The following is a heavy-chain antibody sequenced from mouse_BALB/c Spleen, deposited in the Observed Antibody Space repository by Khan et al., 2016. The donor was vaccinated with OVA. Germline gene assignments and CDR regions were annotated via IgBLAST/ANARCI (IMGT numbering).Heavy chain of an antibody. D-gene: IGHD2-2*01. Sequence: EVALVASGGGLVQTGGSLKLSCAASGFIFRSYGMSWVRQTPDKRLELVATLNTNDGSTYYPDSVQGRFTISRDNAKNTLYLQMSSLKSEDTAMYYCARMGMFYNGNDAYYFDYWGQGTTLTVSS. CDR2: LNTNDGST. CDR1: GFIFRSYG. J-gene: IGHJ2*01. CDR3: ARMGMFYNGNDAYYFDY. V-gene: IGHV5-6-3*01.